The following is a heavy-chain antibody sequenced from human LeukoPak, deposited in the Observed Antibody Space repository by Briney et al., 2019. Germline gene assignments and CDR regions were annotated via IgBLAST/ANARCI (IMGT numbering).Heavy chain of an antibody. J-gene: IGHJ5*02. V-gene: IGHV4-34*01. Sequence: SETLSLTCAVYGGSFSGYYWSWIRQPPGKGLEWIGEINHSGSTNYNPSLKSRVTISVDTSKNQFSLKLSSVTAADTAVYYCARGNGSSWYAADWFDPWGQGTLVTVSS. D-gene: IGHD6-13*01. CDR2: INHSGST. CDR3: ARGNGSSWYAADWFDP. CDR1: GGSFSGYY.